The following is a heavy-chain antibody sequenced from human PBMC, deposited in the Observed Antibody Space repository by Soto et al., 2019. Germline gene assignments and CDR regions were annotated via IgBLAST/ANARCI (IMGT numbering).Heavy chain of an antibody. CDR3: AREGGLAYCGGDCLYNWFDP. CDR1: GGSISSGDYY. Sequence: QVQLQESGPGLVKPSQTLSLTCTVSGGSISSGDYYWSWVRQHPGKGLEWIGYRSYSGSTYYNPPLKSRVTIVVDTSRNQFSRRLSSVTAADTAVYYCAREGGLAYCGGDCLYNWFDPWGQGTLVTVSS. D-gene: IGHD2-21*02. V-gene: IGHV4-31*03. J-gene: IGHJ5*02. CDR2: RSYSGST.